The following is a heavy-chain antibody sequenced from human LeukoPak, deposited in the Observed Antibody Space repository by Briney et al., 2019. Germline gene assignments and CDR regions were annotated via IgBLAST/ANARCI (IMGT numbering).Heavy chain of an antibody. D-gene: IGHD2-15*01. CDR2: IYTSGST. J-gene: IGHJ4*02. CDR1: GGSISSGSYY. CDR3: ARVTRTLCSGGSCYSGYFDY. Sequence: SETLSLTCTVSGGSISSGSYYWSWIRQPAGKGLEWIGRIYTSGSTNYNPSLKSRVTISVDTSKSQFSLKLSSVTAADTAVYYCARVTRTLCSGGSCYSGYFDYWGQGTLVTVSS. V-gene: IGHV4-61*02.